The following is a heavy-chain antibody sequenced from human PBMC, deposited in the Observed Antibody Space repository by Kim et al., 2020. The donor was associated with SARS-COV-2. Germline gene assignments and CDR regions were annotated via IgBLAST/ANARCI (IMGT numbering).Heavy chain of an antibody. V-gene: IGHV3-21*01. D-gene: IGHD2-2*01. Sequence: GGSLRLSCAASGFTFSSYSMNWVRQAPGKGLEWVSSISSSSSYIYYADSVKGRFTISRDNAKNSLYLQMNSLRAEDTAVYYCATRYCSSTSCYPLEVFDYWGQGTLVTVSS. J-gene: IGHJ4*02. CDR1: GFTFSSYS. CDR3: ATRYCSSTSCYPLEVFDY. CDR2: ISSSSSYI.